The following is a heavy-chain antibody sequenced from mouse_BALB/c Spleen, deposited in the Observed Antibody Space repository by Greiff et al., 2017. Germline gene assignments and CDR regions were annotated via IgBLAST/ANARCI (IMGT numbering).Heavy chain of an antibody. Sequence: EVQGVESGGGLVQPGESLKLSCESNEYEFPSHDMSWVRKTPEKRLELVAAINSDGGSTYYPDTMERRFIISRDNTKKTLYLQMSSLKSEDTAMYYCARQDGNYYGFAYWGQGTLVTVSA. D-gene: IGHD2-1*01. CDR1: EYEFPSHD. V-gene: IGHV5-2*01. J-gene: IGHJ3*01. CDR2: INSDGGST. CDR3: ARQDGNYYGFAY.